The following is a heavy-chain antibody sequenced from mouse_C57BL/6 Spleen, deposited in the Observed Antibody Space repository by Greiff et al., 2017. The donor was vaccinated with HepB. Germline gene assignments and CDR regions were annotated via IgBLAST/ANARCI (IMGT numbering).Heavy chain of an antibody. CDR2: IYPGDGDT. D-gene: IGHD1-1*01. J-gene: IGHJ3*01. Sequence: QVQLKQSGPELVKPGASVKISCKASGYAFSSSWMNWVKQRPGKGLEWIGRIYPGDGDTNYNGKFKGKATLTADKSSSTAYMQLSSLTSEDSAVYFCASPYYYGSSPFAYWGQGTLVTVSA. V-gene: IGHV1-82*01. CDR3: ASPYYYGSSPFAY. CDR1: GYAFSSSW.